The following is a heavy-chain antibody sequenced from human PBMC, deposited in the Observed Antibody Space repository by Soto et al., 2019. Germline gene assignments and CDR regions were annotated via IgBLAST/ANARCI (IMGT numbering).Heavy chain of an antibody. D-gene: IGHD3-22*01. CDR3: ARGRYYYYDSSGYSYYFDY. Sequence: PSETLSLTCTVSGGSMSSYYWSWIRQPPGKGLEWIGYIYYSGSTNYNPSLKSRVTISVDTSKNQFSLKLSSVTAADTAVYYCARGRYYYYDSSGYSYYFDYWGQGTLVTV. J-gene: IGHJ4*02. CDR2: IYYSGST. V-gene: IGHV4-59*01. CDR1: GGSMSSYY.